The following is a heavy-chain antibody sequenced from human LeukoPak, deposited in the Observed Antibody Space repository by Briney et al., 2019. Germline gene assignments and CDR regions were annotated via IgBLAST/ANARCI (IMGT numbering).Heavy chain of an antibody. D-gene: IGHD3-10*01. Sequence: GGSLRLSCVVSGLTFSNCRMTWVRQAPGRGLEWVANMKEDGTETSYVGSVKGRFTISRDISKNMLYLQMNSLRVEDTAVYYCAKERGGQDWDFDLWGRGTLVTVSS. J-gene: IGHJ2*01. CDR3: AKERGGQDWDFDL. V-gene: IGHV3-7*01. CDR1: GLTFSNCR. CDR2: MKEDGTET.